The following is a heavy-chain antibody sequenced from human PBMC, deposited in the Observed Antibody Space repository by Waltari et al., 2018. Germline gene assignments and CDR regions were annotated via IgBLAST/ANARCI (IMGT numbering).Heavy chain of an antibody. J-gene: IGHJ6*02. V-gene: IGHV4-59*01. D-gene: IGHD3-3*01. CDR1: GGSISSYY. Sequence: QVQLQESGPGLVKPSETLSLTCTVSGGSISSYYWSWIRPPPGQGLEWIGYIYYSGSTNYNPSLKSRVTISVDTSKNQFSLKLSSVTAADTAVYYCAREYYDFWSGSYYYYGMDVWGQGTTVTVSS. CDR2: IYYSGST. CDR3: AREYYDFWSGSYYYYGMDV.